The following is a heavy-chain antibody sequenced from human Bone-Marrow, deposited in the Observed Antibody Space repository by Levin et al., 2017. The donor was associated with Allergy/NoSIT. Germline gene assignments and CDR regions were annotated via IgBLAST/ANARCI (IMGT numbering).Heavy chain of an antibody. D-gene: IGHD4-17*01. CDR1: GFNFSSYW. CDR2: INRDGSST. CDR3: ARDRVTTNWYVDL. Sequence: QRGESLKISCSASGFNFSSYWMHWVRQAPGKGLVWVSRINRDGSSTSYADSVKGLFTISRDNDKNTLYLHMNSLRAEDTSVYYCARDRVTTNWYVDLWSRGTLVTVSS. J-gene: IGHJ2*01. V-gene: IGHV3-74*01.